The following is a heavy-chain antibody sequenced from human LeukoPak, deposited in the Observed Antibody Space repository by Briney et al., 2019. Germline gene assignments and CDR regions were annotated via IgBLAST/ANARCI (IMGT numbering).Heavy chain of an antibody. V-gene: IGHV1-18*01. CDR2: ISGYNGNT. D-gene: IGHD2-2*02. J-gene: IGHJ4*02. Sequence: ASVKVSCKASGYTFTSYGISWVRQAPGQGLEWMGWISGYNGNTNYAQNLQGRVTMTTDTSTSTAYIELRSLRSDDTAVYYCARDDLWTATAIPIDYWGQGTLVTVSS. CDR3: ARDDLWTATAIPIDY. CDR1: GYTFTSYG.